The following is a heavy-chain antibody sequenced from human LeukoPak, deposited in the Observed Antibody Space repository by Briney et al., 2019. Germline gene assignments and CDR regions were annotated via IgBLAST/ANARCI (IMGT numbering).Heavy chain of an antibody. CDR1: GFTFTTFG. CDR2: ISPDGKIE. CDR3: AKINNDDDY. V-gene: IGHV3-30*18. J-gene: IGHJ4*02. D-gene: IGHD1/OR15-1a*01. Sequence: GRSLRLSCAASGFTFTTFGIHWVRQAPGQGLEWVAAISPDGKIEYYTDSVKGRFTVSRDNSKNIIYLQMNSLRGEDSAVYFCAKINNDDDYWGQGALVTVSS.